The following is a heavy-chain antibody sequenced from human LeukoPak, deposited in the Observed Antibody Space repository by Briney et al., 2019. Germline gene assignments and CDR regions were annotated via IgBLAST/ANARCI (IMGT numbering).Heavy chain of an antibody. D-gene: IGHD3-22*01. CDR1: GCTFTSYD. J-gene: IGHJ4*02. CDR3: ARGGYDSSGFDFDY. CDR2: MNPISGNT. Sequence: ASVKVSCKASGCTFTSYDINWVRQATGQGLEWMGWMNPISGNTGYAQKFQGRVTITTNTSISTAYMELSSLRSEDTAVYYCARGGYDSSGFDFDYWGQGTLVTVSS. V-gene: IGHV1-8*01.